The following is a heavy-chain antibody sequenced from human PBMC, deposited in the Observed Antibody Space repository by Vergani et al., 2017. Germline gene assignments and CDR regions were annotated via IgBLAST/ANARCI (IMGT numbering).Heavy chain of an antibody. V-gene: IGHV4-39*01. D-gene: IGHD6-19*01. Sequence: QLQLQESGPGLVKPSATLSLTCSVSGASIRSSNYYWGWIRQPPGKRLEWIVSIYYSGSTYYNPSLKSRVTISVDTSKNQFSLKLSSVTAADTAVYFCARHSTVEWLVKLGWIDPWGQGILVTVSS. CDR2: IYYSGST. CDR1: GASIRSSNYY. CDR3: ARHSTVEWLVKLGWIDP. J-gene: IGHJ5*02.